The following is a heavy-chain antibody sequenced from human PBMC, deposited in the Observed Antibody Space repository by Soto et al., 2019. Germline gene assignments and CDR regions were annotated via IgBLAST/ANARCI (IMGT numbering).Heavy chain of an antibody. CDR3: ARGYFYDSSGVAFDI. V-gene: IGHV4-59*01. CDR2: IYYSGTT. CDR1: GGSISNYY. J-gene: IGHJ3*02. Sequence: QVQLQESGPGLVKSSETLSLTCTVSGGSISNYYWSWIRQHPGKGLEWIGYIYYSGTTNYKPSLNSRVTISVDTSKNQFSLKLSSVTAADTAIYYCARGYFYDSSGVAFDIWGQGTMVTVSS. D-gene: IGHD3-22*01.